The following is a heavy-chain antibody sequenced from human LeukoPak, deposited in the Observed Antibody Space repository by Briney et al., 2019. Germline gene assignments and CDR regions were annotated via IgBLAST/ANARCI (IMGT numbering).Heavy chain of an antibody. J-gene: IGHJ6*03. V-gene: IGHV3-21*01. Sequence: GGSLRLSCAASGFTFSSYWMHWVRQAPGKGLEWVSSISSSSSYIYYADSVKGRFTISRDNAKNSLYLQMNSLRAEDTAVYYCARVELGYCSSTSCFTYYYYMDVWGKGTTVTVSS. CDR2: ISSSSSYI. CDR3: ARVELGYCSSTSCFTYYYYMDV. CDR1: GFTFSSYW. D-gene: IGHD2-2*02.